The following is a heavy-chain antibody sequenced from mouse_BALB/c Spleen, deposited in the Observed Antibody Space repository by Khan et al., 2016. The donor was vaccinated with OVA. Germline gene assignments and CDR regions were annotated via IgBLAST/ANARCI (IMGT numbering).Heavy chain of an antibody. V-gene: IGHV9-1*02. D-gene: IGHD6-2*01. J-gene: IGHJ1*01. CDR1: GYTFTNYG. CDR2: INTYTGEP. CDR3: ARISSYWYSDV. Sequence: QIQLVQSGPELKKPGETVKISCKASGYTFTNYGMNWVKQAPGKGLKWMGWINTYTGEPTYADDFKGRFVFSLEPSASTAYLQISNLKNEDMTKYFCARISSYWYSDVWGAGTTVTVSS.